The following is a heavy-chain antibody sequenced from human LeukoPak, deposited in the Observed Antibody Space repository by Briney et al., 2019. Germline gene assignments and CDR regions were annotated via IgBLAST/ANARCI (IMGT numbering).Heavy chain of an antibody. D-gene: IGHD3-16*01. J-gene: IGHJ4*02. CDR1: GFTFSTYS. V-gene: IGHV3-23*01. CDR3: AKPAQGG. Sequence: GGSLRLSCAASGFTFSTYSMNWVRQAPGKGLEWVSYISADNRRTFYADSVKGRFTISRDNSKNTLYLQMNSLRAEDTAVYYCAKPAQGGWGQGTLVTVSS. CDR2: ISADNRRT.